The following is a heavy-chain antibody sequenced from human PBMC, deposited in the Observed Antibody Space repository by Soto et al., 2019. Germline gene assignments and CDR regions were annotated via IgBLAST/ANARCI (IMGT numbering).Heavy chain of an antibody. D-gene: IGHD6-6*01. J-gene: IGHJ4*01. CDR2: LRYDAINK. Sequence: GGSLRLSCEAAGFTFRSYCMHWVSQAPGKGLERILILRYDAINKYYASTVNGRFTISRDNSKNPLYLKRNRMRDENTNVYSSARERRAYHSSSEFDYWAHRTLVTV. CDR1: GFTFRSYC. CDR3: ARERRAYHSSSEFDY. V-gene: IGHV3-30*02.